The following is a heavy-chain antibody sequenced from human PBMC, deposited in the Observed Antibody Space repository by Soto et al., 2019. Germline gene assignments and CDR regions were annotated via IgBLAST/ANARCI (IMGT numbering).Heavy chain of an antibody. CDR2: ISGSYT. D-gene: IGHD2-15*01. CDR3: AKAGGAD. J-gene: IGHJ4*02. Sequence: GGSLRLSCAASGFTFTSYAMTWVRQAPGKGLEWVSTISGSYTYYADPVKGRFTISRDNSNNTLYLQMNSLRAEDTAVYYCAKAGGADSGQGMLVTVSS. CDR1: GFTFTSYA. V-gene: IGHV3-23*05.